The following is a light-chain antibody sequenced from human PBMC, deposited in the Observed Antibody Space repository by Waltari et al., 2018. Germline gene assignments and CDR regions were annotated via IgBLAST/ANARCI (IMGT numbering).Light chain of an antibody. CDR1: SSDVGSSNL. CDR3: CSYAGSSTPVV. CDR2: EVS. J-gene: IGLJ2*01. V-gene: IGLV2-23*02. Sequence: QSALTQPASVSGSPGQSITISCTGPSSDVGSSNLLSWYQQHPGKAPKLMIYEVSKRPSGVSNRFSGSKSGNTASLTISGLQAEDEADYYCCSYAGSSTPVVFGGGTKLTVL.